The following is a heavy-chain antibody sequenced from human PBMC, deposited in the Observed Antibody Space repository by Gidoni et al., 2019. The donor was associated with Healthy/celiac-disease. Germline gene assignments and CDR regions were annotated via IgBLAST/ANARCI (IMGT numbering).Heavy chain of an antibody. CDR1: GYTFTSYG. J-gene: IGHJ3*02. D-gene: IGHD3-16*01. CDR2: ISADNGNT. Sequence: QVQLVQSGAEVKKPGASVKVSCKASGYTFTSYGISWVRQAPGQGLEWVGWISADNGNTNYAQKLQGRVTMTTDTSTSTAYMELRSLRSDDTAVYYCAREARIMITVPGAFDIWGQGTMVTVSS. CDR3: AREARIMITVPGAFDI. V-gene: IGHV1-18*01.